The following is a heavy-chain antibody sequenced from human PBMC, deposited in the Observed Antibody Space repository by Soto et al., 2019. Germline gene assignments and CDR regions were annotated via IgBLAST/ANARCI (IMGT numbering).Heavy chain of an antibody. Sequence: PSETLSLTCAVSGGSISSTYWWSWVRQSPGKALEWIAEIYHSGVTNYNPSLKSRVTISVDKSKNQFSLKVSSVTAADTAVYYCAKIWFGGNYYGMDVWGQGTTVTVSS. D-gene: IGHD3-10*01. V-gene: IGHV4-4*02. CDR2: IYHSGVT. J-gene: IGHJ6*02. CDR1: GGSISSTYW. CDR3: AKIWFGGNYYGMDV.